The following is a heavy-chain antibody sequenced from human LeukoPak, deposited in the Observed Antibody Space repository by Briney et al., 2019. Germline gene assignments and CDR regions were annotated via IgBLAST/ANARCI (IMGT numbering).Heavy chain of an antibody. CDR1: GFTFGRYW. V-gene: IGHV3-7*05. CDR3: AIRLVVVPAAIGAVFDF. J-gene: IGHJ4*02. CDR2: IKEDGSEK. Sequence: PGGSLRLSCAASGFTFGRYWMNWVRQAPGKGLEWVANIKEDGSEKYYVDSVKGRFTISRDNAKNSLYLQMNSLRAADTAVYYCAIRLVVVPAAIGAVFDFWGQGTLVTVSS. D-gene: IGHD2-2*02.